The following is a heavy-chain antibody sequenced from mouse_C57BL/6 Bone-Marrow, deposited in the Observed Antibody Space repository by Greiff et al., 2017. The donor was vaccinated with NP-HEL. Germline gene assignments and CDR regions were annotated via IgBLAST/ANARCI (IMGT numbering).Heavy chain of an antibody. Sequence: QVQLQQSGAELARPGASVKMSCKASGYTFTSYSMHWVKQRPGQGLEWIGYINPSSGYTKYNQKFKGKATLTADKSSSTAYMQLSSLTSEDSAVYYCARGRLRRTYWGQGTLVTVSA. CDR2: INPSSGYT. V-gene: IGHV1-4*01. CDR3: ARGRLRRTY. J-gene: IGHJ3*01. CDR1: GYTFTSYS. D-gene: IGHD2-2*01.